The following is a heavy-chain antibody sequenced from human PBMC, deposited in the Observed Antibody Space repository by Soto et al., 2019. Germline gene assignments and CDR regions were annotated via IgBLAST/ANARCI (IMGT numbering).Heavy chain of an antibody. Sequence: EVQLVESGGGLVKPGGSLRLSCAASGFTFSSYSMNWVRQAPGKGLEWVSSISSSSSYIYYADSVKGRFTISRDNAKNSLYPQMNSLRAEDTAVYYCARPIAVAAQDAFDIWGQGTMVTVSS. V-gene: IGHV3-21*01. J-gene: IGHJ3*02. CDR2: ISSSSSYI. CDR1: GFTFSSYS. D-gene: IGHD6-19*01. CDR3: ARPIAVAAQDAFDI.